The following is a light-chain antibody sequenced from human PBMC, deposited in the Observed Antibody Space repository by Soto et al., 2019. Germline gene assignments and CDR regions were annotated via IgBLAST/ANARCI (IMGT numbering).Light chain of an antibody. Sequence: QSALTQPASVSGSPGQSITISCTGTSSDVGGYNYVSWYQQHPGKAPKLMIYEVSNRPSGVSNRFSGSKSGNMASLTISGLQAEDEADYYCSSYTSSSPLVFGGGTKLPVL. J-gene: IGLJ3*02. V-gene: IGLV2-14*01. CDR1: SSDVGGYNY. CDR2: EVS. CDR3: SSYTSSSPLV.